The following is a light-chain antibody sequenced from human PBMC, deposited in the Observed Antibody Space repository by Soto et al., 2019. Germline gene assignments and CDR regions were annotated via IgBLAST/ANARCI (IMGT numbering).Light chain of an antibody. CDR3: QQVNSYPQT. J-gene: IGKJ1*01. CDR1: HGISSY. V-gene: IGKV1-9*01. Sequence: DIQLTQSPSFLSASVGDRVTITCRASHGISSYLAWYQQKPGKAPKLLIYDASKSHFGVPSRFSGSGSGTDFTLTISSLQPEDFATYYCQQVNSYPQTFGQGTKVDIK. CDR2: DAS.